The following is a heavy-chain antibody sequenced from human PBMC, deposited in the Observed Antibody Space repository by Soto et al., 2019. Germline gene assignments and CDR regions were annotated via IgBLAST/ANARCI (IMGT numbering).Heavy chain of an antibody. Sequence: SVKVSCKASGGTFSSYAISWVRQAPGQGLEWMGGIIPIFGTANYAQKFQGRVTITADESTSTAYMELSSLRSEDTAVYYCAVIDCSGGSCYVLGYYYYGMDVWGQGTTVTVSS. J-gene: IGHJ6*02. V-gene: IGHV1-69*13. CDR3: AVIDCSGGSCYVLGYYYYGMDV. D-gene: IGHD2-15*01. CDR1: GGTFSSYA. CDR2: IIPIFGTA.